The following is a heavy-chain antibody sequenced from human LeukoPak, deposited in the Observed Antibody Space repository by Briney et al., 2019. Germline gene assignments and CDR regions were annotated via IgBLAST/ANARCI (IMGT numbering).Heavy chain of an antibody. V-gene: IGHV1-2*02. CDR1: GYTFTGYY. D-gene: IGHD6-13*01. CDR2: INPNSGGT. Sequence: ASVKVSCKASGYTFTGYYMHWVRQAPGQGLEWMGWINPNSGGTNYAQKFQGRVTMTRDTSISTAYMELSRLRSDDTAVYYCARDTPYSSSWSRFFDYWGQGTLVTVSS. J-gene: IGHJ4*02. CDR3: ARDTPYSSSWSRFFDY.